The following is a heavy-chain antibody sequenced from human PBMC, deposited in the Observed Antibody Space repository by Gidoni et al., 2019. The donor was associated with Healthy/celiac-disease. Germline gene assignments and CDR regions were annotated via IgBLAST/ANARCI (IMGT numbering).Heavy chain of an antibody. CDR1: GDTFTSYG. CDR2: ISADNGTT. Sequence: VQLVQSGAEVKKPGDSVKVSCKASGDTFTSYGISWVRQAPGQGLEWMGWISADNGTTNSAQTLQGRVTITTDTSTSTAYMALRSLRSDDTAVYYCARAAARHYWFDPWGQGTLVTVSS. J-gene: IGHJ5*02. V-gene: IGHV1-18*04. D-gene: IGHD6-6*01. CDR3: ARAAARHYWFDP.